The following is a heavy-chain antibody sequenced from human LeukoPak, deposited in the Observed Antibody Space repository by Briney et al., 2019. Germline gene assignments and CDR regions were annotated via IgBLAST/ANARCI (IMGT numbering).Heavy chain of an antibody. CDR2: VDPEDGET. CDR1: GYTFIDYY. V-gene: IGHV1-69-2*01. J-gene: IGHJ6*03. CDR3: ATDSGTYDSSGYYFYYMGL. D-gene: IGHD3-22*01. Sequence: ASVKVSCKASGYTFIDYYMHGVEQAPGKGLEWMGRVDPEDGETIYAEKFQGRVTITADTSTDTAYMELSSLRSEDTAVYYCATDSGTYDSSGYYFYYMGLWLKGTTVTVSS.